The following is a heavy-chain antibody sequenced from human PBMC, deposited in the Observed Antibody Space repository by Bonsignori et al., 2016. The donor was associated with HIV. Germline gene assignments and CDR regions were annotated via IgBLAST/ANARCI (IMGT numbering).Heavy chain of an antibody. CDR3: AGPGEFGPYSSGWYGVGDAFDI. Sequence: WVRQAPGQGLEWMGGIIPILGIANYAQKFQGRVTITADKSTSTAYMELSSLRSEDTAVYYCAGPGEFGPYSSGWYGVGDAFDIWGQGTMVTVSS. V-gene: IGHV1-69*10. CDR2: IIPILGIA. D-gene: IGHD6-19*01. J-gene: IGHJ3*02.